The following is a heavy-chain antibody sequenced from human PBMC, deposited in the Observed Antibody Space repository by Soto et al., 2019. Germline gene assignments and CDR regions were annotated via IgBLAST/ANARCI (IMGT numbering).Heavy chain of an antibody. V-gene: IGHV3-23*01. Sequence: GGSLRLSCAASGFTFSSYAMSWVRQAPGKGLEWVSAISGSGGSTYYADSVKGRFTISRDNSKNTLYLQMNSLRAEDTAVYYCAKYTRAVFNSGYSPWGQGTLVTVSS. CDR2: ISGSGGST. D-gene: IGHD3-22*01. CDR3: AKYTRAVFNSGYSP. CDR1: GFTFSSYA. J-gene: IGHJ5*02.